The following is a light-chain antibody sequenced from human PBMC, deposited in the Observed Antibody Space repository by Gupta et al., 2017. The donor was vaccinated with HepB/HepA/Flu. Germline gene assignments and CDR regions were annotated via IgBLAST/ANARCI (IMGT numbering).Light chain of an antibody. CDR2: GAS. Sequence: VLPQSPGTLSLSPGERATLSCRASQYMKSDFFVWDQQRPGQAPRLLIYGASTRATGIPDRFSGSGSGTDFTLTITRLEPEDFAVYYCQQDGNIPCTFGQGTKVDIE. CDR1: QYMKSDF. V-gene: IGKV3-20*01. CDR3: QQDGNIPCT. J-gene: IGKJ1*01.